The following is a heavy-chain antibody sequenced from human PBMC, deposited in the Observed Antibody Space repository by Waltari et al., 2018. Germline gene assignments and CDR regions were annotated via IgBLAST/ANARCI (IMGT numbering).Heavy chain of an antibody. Sequence: EVQLVESGGGLVQPGGSLRLPCAASAFTFGSNWMHWVRQVPGKGLVWVSRTNEDGSTTNYADSVRGRFTISRDNAKDTLFLQMNSLRVDDTAVYYCVRDLAGVGGHWGQGALVTVSS. CDR3: VRDLAGVGGH. V-gene: IGHV3-74*01. CDR1: AFTFGSNW. D-gene: IGHD3-16*01. J-gene: IGHJ4*02. CDR2: TNEDGSTT.